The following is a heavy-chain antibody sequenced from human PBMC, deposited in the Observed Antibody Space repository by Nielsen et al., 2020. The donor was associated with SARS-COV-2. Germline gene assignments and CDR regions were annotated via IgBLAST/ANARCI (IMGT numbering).Heavy chain of an antibody. CDR2: IKQDGSEK. J-gene: IGHJ6*02. Sequence: GESLKLSCAASGFTFSSYGMHWVRQDPGKGLEWVANIKQDGSEKYYVDSVKGRFTISRDNAKNSLYLQMNRLRADDTAVYYCARASSGWTNAYYGMDVWGQGTTVTVSS. CDR3: ARASSGWTNAYYGMDV. D-gene: IGHD6-19*01. CDR1: GFTFSSYG. V-gene: IGHV3-7*03.